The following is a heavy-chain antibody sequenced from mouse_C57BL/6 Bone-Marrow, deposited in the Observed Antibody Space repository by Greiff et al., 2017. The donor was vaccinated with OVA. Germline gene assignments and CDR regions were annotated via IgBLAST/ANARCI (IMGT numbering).Heavy chain of an antibody. CDR2: IWSGGST. CDR1: GFSLTSYG. Sequence: QVQLQQSGPGLVQPSQSLSITCTVSGFSLTSYGVHWVRQSPGKGLEWLGVIWSGGSTDYNAAFISRLSISKDNSKSQVFFKMNSLQADDTAIYYCARIYYDYEGDYWGQGTSVTVSS. V-gene: IGHV2-2*01. CDR3: ARIYYDYEGDY. J-gene: IGHJ4*01. D-gene: IGHD2-4*01.